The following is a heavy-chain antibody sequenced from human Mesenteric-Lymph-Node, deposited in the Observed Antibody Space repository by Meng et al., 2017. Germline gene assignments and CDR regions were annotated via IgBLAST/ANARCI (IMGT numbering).Heavy chain of an antibody. J-gene: IGHJ4*02. D-gene: IGHD1-26*01. V-gene: IGHV3-53*01. CDR1: GFTVSSNY. CDR2: IYSGGST. CDR3: AREGGSYSFDY. Sequence: GESLKISCAASGFTVSSNYMSWVRQAPGKGLEWVSVIYSGGSTYYADSVKGRFTISRDNSKNTLYLQMNSLRAEDTAVYYCAREGGSYSFDYWGQGTLVTVSS.